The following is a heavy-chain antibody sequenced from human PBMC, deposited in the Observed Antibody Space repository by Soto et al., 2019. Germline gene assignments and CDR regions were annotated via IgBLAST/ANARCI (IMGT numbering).Heavy chain of an antibody. CDR1: GFAFRIYA. D-gene: IGHD6-13*01. Sequence: RICCAACGFAFRIYAMHWVCQAPGKGRGWVAVISYDGSNKYYADSVKGRFTISRDNSKNTLYLQMNSLRAEDTAVYYCARGASSSWYMEGYYYGMDVWGQGTTVTGSS. CDR2: ISYDGSNK. V-gene: IGHV3-30-3*01. CDR3: ARGASSSWYMEGYYYGMDV. J-gene: IGHJ6*02.